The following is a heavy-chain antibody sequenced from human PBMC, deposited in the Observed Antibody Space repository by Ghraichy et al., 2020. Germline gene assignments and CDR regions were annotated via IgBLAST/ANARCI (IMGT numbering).Heavy chain of an antibody. CDR3: AREIQSYGLDV. CDR2: IYADGHT. D-gene: IGHD5-18*01. CDR1: GFTVTSNY. V-gene: IGHV3-53*01. Sequence: GESLNISCAASGFTVTSNYMSWVRQAPGKGLEWVSVIYADGHTVYADSVKGRFTISRDNSKNTVYFQMKSLRVEDTAVYYCAREIQSYGLDVWGQGTTVTVSS. J-gene: IGHJ6*02.